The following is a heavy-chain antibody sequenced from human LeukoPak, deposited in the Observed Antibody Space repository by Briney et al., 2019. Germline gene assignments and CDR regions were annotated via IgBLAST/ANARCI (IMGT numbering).Heavy chain of an antibody. J-gene: IGHJ4*02. V-gene: IGHV1-2*02. CDR2: INPNSCGT. CDR3: ARRFRSGYSDY. CDR1: GYTFTGYY. Sequence: ASVKVSCKASGYTFTGYYMHWVRQAPGQGLEWMGWINPNSCGTNYAQKFQGRVTMTRDTSISTAYMELRRLRSDATAVYYCARRFRSGYSDYWGQGTLVTVSS. D-gene: IGHD3-3*01.